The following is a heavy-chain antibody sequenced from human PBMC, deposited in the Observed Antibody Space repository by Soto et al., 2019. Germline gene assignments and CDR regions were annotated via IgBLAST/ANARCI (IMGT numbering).Heavy chain of an antibody. V-gene: IGHV3-33*01. Sequence: GSLRLSCAASGFTFSSYGMHWVRQAPGKGLEWVAVIWYDGSNKYYADSVKGRFTISRDNSKNTLYLQMNSLRAEDTAVYYCARDRNYDVWSGYYTGIEMDVWGQGTTVTVSS. D-gene: IGHD3-3*01. J-gene: IGHJ6*02. CDR2: IWYDGSNK. CDR1: GFTFSSYG. CDR3: ARDRNYDVWSGYYTGIEMDV.